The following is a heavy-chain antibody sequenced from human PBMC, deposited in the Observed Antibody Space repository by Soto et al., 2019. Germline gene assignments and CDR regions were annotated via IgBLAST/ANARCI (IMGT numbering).Heavy chain of an antibody. V-gene: IGHV2-5*02. Sequence: QITLKESGPVLVKPTQTLTLTCTFSGFSLSTSGVGVGWIRQPPGKALEWLALIYWDGEKRYSPSQKSRLAITTDTSKNQVVLTMTNLDPVDTATYYCAHFIVVPPSDVFDVWGQGTMVAVSS. CDR2: IYWDGEK. CDR3: AHFIVVPPSDVFDV. CDR1: GFSLSTSGVG. D-gene: IGHD2-2*01. J-gene: IGHJ3*01.